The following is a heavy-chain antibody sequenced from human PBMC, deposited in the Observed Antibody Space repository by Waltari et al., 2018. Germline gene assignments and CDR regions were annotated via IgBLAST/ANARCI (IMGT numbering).Heavy chain of an antibody. Sequence: EVQLVDSGGGLIQPGGSLRLSCAASWFSVSSNSMSWVRQAPGKGLEWVSVVYSGLTTYYADSVKGRFTISRDYSKNTLYLQMNSLRSEDTAVYYCARSKGAYCGGDCPLYFDYWGQGTLVTVSS. D-gene: IGHD2-21*01. J-gene: IGHJ4*02. CDR3: ARSKGAYCGGDCPLYFDY. CDR2: VYSGLTT. V-gene: IGHV3-53*01. CDR1: WFSVSSNS.